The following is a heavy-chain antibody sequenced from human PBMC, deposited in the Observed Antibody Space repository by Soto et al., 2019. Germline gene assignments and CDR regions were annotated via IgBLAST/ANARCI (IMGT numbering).Heavy chain of an antibody. CDR3: ARAAGIVGATTAFDI. CDR1: GGTFSSYT. J-gene: IGHJ3*02. D-gene: IGHD1-26*01. Sequence: QVQLVQSGAEVKKPGSSVKVSCKASGGTFSSYTISWVRQAPGQGLEWMGRIIPILGIANYAQKFQGRVTIXXDXSTXTAYMELSSLRSEDTAVYYCARAAGIVGATTAFDIWGQGTMVTVSS. CDR2: IIPILGIA. V-gene: IGHV1-69*02.